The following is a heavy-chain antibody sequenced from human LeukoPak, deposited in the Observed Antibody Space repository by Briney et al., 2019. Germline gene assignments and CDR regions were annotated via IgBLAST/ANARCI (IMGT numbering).Heavy chain of an antibody. D-gene: IGHD3-10*01. V-gene: IGHV3-74*01. J-gene: IGHJ5*02. CDR2: INTDGSST. Sequence: GGSLRLSCAASGFTFSTYWMHWVRQAPGKGLVWVSRINTDGSSTYYADSVKGRFTISRDNAKNTLYLQMNSLRAEDTAVYYCARMVRRNWFDPWGQGTLVTVSS. CDR1: GFTFSTYW. CDR3: ARMVRRNWFDP.